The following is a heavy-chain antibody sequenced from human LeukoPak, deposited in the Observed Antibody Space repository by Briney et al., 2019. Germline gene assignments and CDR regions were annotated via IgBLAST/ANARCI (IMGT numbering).Heavy chain of an antibody. CDR1: GFIFSDYS. Sequence: GGSLRLSCAASGFIFSDYSMNWVRQAPGKGLEWISYISSSSNTIYYADSVKGRFTISRDNAKNALYLQMNSLRAEDTAVYYCARGLHLPDYLSPYWGQGTLVTVSS. J-gene: IGHJ4*02. D-gene: IGHD4-11*01. V-gene: IGHV3-48*01. CDR3: ARGLHLPDYLSPY. CDR2: ISSSSNTI.